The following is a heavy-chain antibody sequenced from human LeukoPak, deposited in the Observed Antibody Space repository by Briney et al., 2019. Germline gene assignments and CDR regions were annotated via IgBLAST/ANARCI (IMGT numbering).Heavy chain of an antibody. D-gene: IGHD6-19*01. V-gene: IGHV1-69*06. CDR1: GGTFSSYA. CDR3: ARAPALAVAGTYFDL. J-gene: IGHJ2*01. Sequence: ASVKVSCKASGGTFSSYAISWVRQAPGQGLEWMGGIIPIFGTANYAQKFQGRVTITADKSTSTAYMELSSLRSEDTAVYYCARAPALAVAGTYFDLWGRGTLVTVSS. CDR2: IIPIFGTA.